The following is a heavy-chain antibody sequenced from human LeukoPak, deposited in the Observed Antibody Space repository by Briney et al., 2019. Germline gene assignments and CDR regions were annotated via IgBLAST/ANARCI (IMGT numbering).Heavy chain of an antibody. CDR2: ISSSGSTI. CDR1: GFTFSSYE. CDR3: AVGAKGNDY. Sequence: PGGSLRLSCAASGFTFSSYEMNWVRQAPGKGLEWVSYISSSGSTIYYADSGKGRLTISRDNAKNSLYLQMNSLRAEDTAVYYCAVGAKGNDYWGQGTLVTVSS. J-gene: IGHJ4*02. V-gene: IGHV3-48*03. D-gene: IGHD1-26*01.